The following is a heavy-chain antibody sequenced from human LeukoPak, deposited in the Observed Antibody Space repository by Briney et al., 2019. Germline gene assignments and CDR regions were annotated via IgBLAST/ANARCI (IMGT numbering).Heavy chain of an antibody. J-gene: IGHJ3*02. D-gene: IGHD3-22*01. CDR3: ITYYYDSSGYADAFDI. CDR1: GFTFSSYA. V-gene: IGHV3-30*04. Sequence: PGGSLRLSCAASGFTFSSYAMHWVRQAPGKGLEWVALISYDGSNKYYADSVKGRFTISRDNSKNTLYLQMNSLRAEDTAVYYCITYYYDSSGYADAFDIWGQGTMVTVSS. CDR2: ISYDGSNK.